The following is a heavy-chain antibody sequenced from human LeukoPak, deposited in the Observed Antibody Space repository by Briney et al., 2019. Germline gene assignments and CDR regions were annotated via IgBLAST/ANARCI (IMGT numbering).Heavy chain of an antibody. D-gene: IGHD2-15*01. V-gene: IGHV1-69*04. Sequence: ASVKVSCKASGGTFSSYAISWVRQAPGQGLEWMGRIIPILGIANYAQKFQGRVTITADKSTSTAYMELSSLRSEDTAVYYCARLEPLSGGSCYWGQEPLVTVSS. CDR3: ARLEPLSGGSCY. J-gene: IGHJ4*02. CDR1: GGTFSSYA. CDR2: IIPILGIA.